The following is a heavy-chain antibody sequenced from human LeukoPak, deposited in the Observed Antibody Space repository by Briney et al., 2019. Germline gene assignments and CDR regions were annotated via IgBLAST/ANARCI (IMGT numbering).Heavy chain of an antibody. CDR2: IIPIFGTA. V-gene: IGHV1-69*05. CDR3: ARDRAPTTRGSWFDP. D-gene: IGHD3-16*01. J-gene: IGHJ5*02. CDR1: GGTFSSYA. Sequence: SVKVSCKASGGTFSSYAISWVRQAPGQGLEWMGRIIPIFGTANYAQKFQGRVTITTVESTSTAYVELSSLRSEDTAVYYCARDRAPTTRGSWFDPWGQGTLVTVSS.